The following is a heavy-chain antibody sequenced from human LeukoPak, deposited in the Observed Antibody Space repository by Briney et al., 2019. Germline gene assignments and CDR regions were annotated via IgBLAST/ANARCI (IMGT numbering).Heavy chain of an antibody. J-gene: IGHJ6*02. Sequence: SETLSLTCTVSGVSISSYYWSWVRQPAGKGLEWLGRIYTSGSTNYNPSLKSRVTMSVDTSKNQFSLKLSSVTAADTAVYYCARVSVYYYYGMDVWGQGTTVTVSS. CDR1: GVSISSYY. V-gene: IGHV4-4*07. CDR3: ARVSVYYYYGMDV. CDR2: IYTSGST.